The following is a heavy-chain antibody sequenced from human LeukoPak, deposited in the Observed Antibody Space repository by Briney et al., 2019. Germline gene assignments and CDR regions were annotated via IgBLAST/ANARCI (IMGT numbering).Heavy chain of an antibody. Sequence: GGSLRLSCAASGFTFNSYWMSWVRQAPGKGLEWVANIKQDGSQKYYVDSVKGRFTISRDSAKNSLYLQMNSLRAEDTAVYYCASRRRMGSSTSCFDSWGQGTLVTVSS. CDR3: ASRRRMGSSTSCFDS. D-gene: IGHD2-2*01. V-gene: IGHV3-7*01. CDR2: IKQDGSQK. CDR1: GFTFNSYW. J-gene: IGHJ4*02.